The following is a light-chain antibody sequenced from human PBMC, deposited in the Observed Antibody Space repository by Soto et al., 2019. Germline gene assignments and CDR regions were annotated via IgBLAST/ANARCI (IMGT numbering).Light chain of an antibody. Sequence: QSALTQPPSASGSPGRSVTISCTGTISDIGTYYYVSWYQQHPGKAPKLIIYEVSERPSGVPDRFSGSKSGNTASLTVSGLQAEDEAHYYCSSYAGTKTLVFGGGTKLTVL. J-gene: IGLJ2*01. CDR2: EVS. CDR3: SSYAGTKTLV. V-gene: IGLV2-8*01. CDR1: ISDIGTYYY.